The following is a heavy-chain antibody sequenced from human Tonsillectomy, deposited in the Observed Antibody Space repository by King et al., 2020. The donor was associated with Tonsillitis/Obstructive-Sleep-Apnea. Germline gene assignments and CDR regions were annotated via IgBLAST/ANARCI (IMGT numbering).Heavy chain of an antibody. J-gene: IGHJ6*02. CDR2: ISYDGSNK. CDR3: HLSNYDFWSGYHSSYYYYGMDV. Sequence: VQLVESGGGVVQPGRSLRLSCAASGFTFSSYGMHWVRQAPGKGLEWVAVISYDGSNKYYADSVKGRFTISRDNSKNTLYLQMNSLRAEDTAVYYAHLSNYDFWSGYHSSYYYYGMDVRGQGTTVTVSS. D-gene: IGHD3-3*01. CDR1: GFTFSSYG. V-gene: IGHV3-30*03.